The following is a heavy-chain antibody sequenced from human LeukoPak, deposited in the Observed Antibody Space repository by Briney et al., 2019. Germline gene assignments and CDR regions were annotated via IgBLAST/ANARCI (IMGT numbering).Heavy chain of an antibody. Sequence: GGSLRLSCAASGFTFSSYWMNWVRQAPGKGLEWVSSIYSSSSYIYYADSVKGRFTISRDNAKNSLYLQMNSLRAEDTAVYYCARWGGDTHNWFDPWGQGTLVTVSS. CDR3: ARWGGDTHNWFDP. CDR1: GFTFSSYW. V-gene: IGHV3-21*01. D-gene: IGHD3-10*01. J-gene: IGHJ5*02. CDR2: IYSSSSYI.